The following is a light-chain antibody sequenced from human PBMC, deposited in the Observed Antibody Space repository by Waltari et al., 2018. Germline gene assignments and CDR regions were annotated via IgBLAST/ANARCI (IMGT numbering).Light chain of an antibody. CDR3: MTWHSSAVV. CDR1: SGFNVGTYR. CDR2: YRSDSDK. V-gene: IGLV5-45*03. Sequence: QAVLTQPSSLSASPGASASLTCTLRSGFNVGTYRIYWFQQKPGSPPRYLLRYRSDSDKQHGSGVPSRFSGSKDASANAGILVISGLQSEDEADYYCMTWHSSAVVFGGGTKLTVL. J-gene: IGLJ2*01.